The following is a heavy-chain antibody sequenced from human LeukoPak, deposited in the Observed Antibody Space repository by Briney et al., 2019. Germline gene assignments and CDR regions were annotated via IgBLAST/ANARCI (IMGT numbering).Heavy chain of an antibody. D-gene: IGHD5-24*01. CDR2: IIPIFGTA. Sequence: ASVKVSCKASGGTFSSYAISWVRQAPGQGLEWMGGIIPIFGTANYAQKFQGRVTITADESTSTAYMELSSLRSEDTAVYYCARGGWLKSGDYFDNWGQGTLVTVSS. V-gene: IGHV1-69*13. CDR3: ARGGWLKSGDYFDN. J-gene: IGHJ4*02. CDR1: GGTFSSYA.